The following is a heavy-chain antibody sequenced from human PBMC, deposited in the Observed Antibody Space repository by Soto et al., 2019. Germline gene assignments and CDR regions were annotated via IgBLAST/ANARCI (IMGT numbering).Heavy chain of an antibody. CDR2: IWHDGSNK. Sequence: GGSLRLSCAASGFTFSNFGMHWVRQAPGKGLEWVAMIWHDGSNKYSADSVKGRFTISRDNSKNTVYLQMDRLRAEDTAVYYCARGTQAVAGTLDPWGQGTVVTVSS. J-gene: IGHJ5*02. D-gene: IGHD6-19*01. CDR1: GFTFSNFG. V-gene: IGHV3-33*01. CDR3: ARGTQAVAGTLDP.